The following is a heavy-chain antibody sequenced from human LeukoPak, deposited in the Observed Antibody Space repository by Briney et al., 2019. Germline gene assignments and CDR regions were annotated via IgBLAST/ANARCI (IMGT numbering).Heavy chain of an antibody. CDR3: ARMYYDSSGYFWRFYYFDY. J-gene: IGHJ4*02. CDR2: IYSGGST. V-gene: IGHV3-53*01. CDR1: GFTVSSNY. D-gene: IGHD3-22*01. Sequence: GGSLRLSCAASGFTVSSNYMSWVRQAPGKGLEWVSVIYSGGSTYNADSVKGRFTISRDNSKNTLYLQMNSLRAEDTAVYYCARMYYDSSGYFWRFYYFDYWGQGTLVTVSS.